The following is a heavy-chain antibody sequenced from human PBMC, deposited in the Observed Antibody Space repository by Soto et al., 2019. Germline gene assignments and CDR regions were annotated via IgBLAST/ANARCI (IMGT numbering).Heavy chain of an antibody. D-gene: IGHD3-10*01. V-gene: IGHV3-23*01. CDR2: VSGDGYAS. CDR1: GFTFNSNA. CDR3: AKRHYYGSGSFALAT. Sequence: EVRLLESGGGLVQPGGSLRLSCAGSGFTFNSNAMSWVRQAPGKGLEWVSSVSGDGYASDYADSVKGRFTVSRHNSKNTLYLQMNSLRAEDTAVYYCAKRHYYGSGSFALATWGQGTLVTVSS. J-gene: IGHJ4*03.